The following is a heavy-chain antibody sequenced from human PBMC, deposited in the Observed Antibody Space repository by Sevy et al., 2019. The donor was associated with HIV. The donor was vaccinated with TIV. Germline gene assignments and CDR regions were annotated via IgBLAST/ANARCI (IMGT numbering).Heavy chain of an antibody. J-gene: IGHJ3*02. CDR3: AGGQSTMIVAGGAFDI. CDR1: GFTVTSNY. Sequence: GGSLRLSCAASGFTVTSNYMSWVRQAPGKGLEWVSVIYADSNTYYADSVKGRFTVSRDSSKNTLYLQMNSLRAEDTAVYYCAGGQSTMIVAGGAFDIWGQGTMVTVSS. CDR2: IYADSNT. D-gene: IGHD3-22*01. V-gene: IGHV3-53*01.